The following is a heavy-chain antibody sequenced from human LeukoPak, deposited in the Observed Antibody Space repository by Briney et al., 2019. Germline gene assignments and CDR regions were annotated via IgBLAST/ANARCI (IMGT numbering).Heavy chain of an antibody. V-gene: IGHV4-4*07. CDR3: ARDTGGSGSYFLYYFDY. Sequence: PSETLSLTCTVSGGSISSYYWSRIRQPAGKGLEWIGRIYTSGSTNYNPSLKSRVTMSVDTSKNQFSLKLSSVTAADTAVYYCARDTGGSGSYFLYYFDYWGQGTLVTVSS. J-gene: IGHJ4*02. CDR1: GGSISSYY. CDR2: IYTSGST. D-gene: IGHD3-10*01.